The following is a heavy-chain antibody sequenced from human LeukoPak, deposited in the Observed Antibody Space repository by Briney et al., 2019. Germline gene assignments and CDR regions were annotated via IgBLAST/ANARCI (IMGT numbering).Heavy chain of an antibody. CDR3: ARDGRVRAVTD. CDR1: GYTFTGYY. Sequence: GASVKVSCKTSGYTFTGYYIHWVRQAPGQGLEWMGWINPNSAATNYAQQFQGRVTMIRDTSISTVFMELSNLRSDDTSVYYCARDGRVRAVTDWGQGTLVTVS. CDR2: INPNSAAT. V-gene: IGHV1-2*02. J-gene: IGHJ4*02. D-gene: IGHD6-19*01.